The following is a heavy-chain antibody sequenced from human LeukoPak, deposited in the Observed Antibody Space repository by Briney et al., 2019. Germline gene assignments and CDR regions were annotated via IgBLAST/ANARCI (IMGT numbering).Heavy chain of an antibody. V-gene: IGHV3-48*01. CDR3: ARDDGYCGTSGCIRWHDY. CDR1: GITFKDHS. CDR2: ISHTGDPI. J-gene: IGHJ4*02. Sequence: GGSLRLSCVASGITFKDHSMNWVRQAPGKGLEWLTYISHTGDPIYYADSVKGRFTIARDNAKDTVYLQMNGLRAEDTAVYYCARDDGYCGTSGCIRWHDYWGQGTLVTVSS. D-gene: IGHD5-18*01.